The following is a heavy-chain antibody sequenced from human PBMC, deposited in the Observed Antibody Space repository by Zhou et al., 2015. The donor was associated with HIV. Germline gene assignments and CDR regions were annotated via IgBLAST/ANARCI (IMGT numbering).Heavy chain of an antibody. CDR1: GFTFNSFA. CDR3: AKFGPGYIQYMDV. D-gene: IGHD3-10*01. J-gene: IGHJ6*03. CDR2: ISSSSSII. V-gene: IGHV3-23*01. Sequence: EVQLMESGGSLGPAGGGSLRLSCAVSGFTFNSFAMSWVRQAPGKGLEWVSYISSSSSIIYYADSVKGRFTISRDNSKNTLYLQMNSLRAEDTAVYYCAKFGPGYIQYMDVWGKGTTVTVSS.